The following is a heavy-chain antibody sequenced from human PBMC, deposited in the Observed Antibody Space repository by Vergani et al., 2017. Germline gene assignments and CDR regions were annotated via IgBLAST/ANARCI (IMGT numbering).Heavy chain of an antibody. Sequence: EVQLVESGGGLVQPGGSLRLSCAASGFTVSSNYMSWVRQAPGKGLEWVSAISGSGGSTYYADSVKGRFTISRDNSKNTLYLQMNSLRAEDTAIYYCARVGGAAAGLAIDYWGQGTLVTVSS. CDR3: ARVGGAAAGLAIDY. CDR2: ISGSGGST. V-gene: IGHV3-23*04. J-gene: IGHJ4*02. CDR1: GFTVSSNY. D-gene: IGHD6-13*01.